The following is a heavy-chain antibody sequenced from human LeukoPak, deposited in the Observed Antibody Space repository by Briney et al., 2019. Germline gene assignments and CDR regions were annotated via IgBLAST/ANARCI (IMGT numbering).Heavy chain of an antibody. CDR2: ISPSGGST. Sequence: ASVTVACKASGYTFTGYYMHWVRQAPGQGLEWMGIISPSGGSTSYAQKFQGRVTMTRDTSTSTVYMELSSLRSEDTAVYYCARDHGAASSYFHFDYWGQGTLVTASS. D-gene: IGHD3-9*01. CDR1: GYTFTGYY. J-gene: IGHJ4*02. CDR3: ARDHGAASSYFHFDY. V-gene: IGHV1-46*01.